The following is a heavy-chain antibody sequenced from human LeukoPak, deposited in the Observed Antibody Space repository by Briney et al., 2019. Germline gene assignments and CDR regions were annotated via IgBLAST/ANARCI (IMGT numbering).Heavy chain of an antibody. J-gene: IGHJ4*02. D-gene: IGHD5-24*01. CDR1: GGSISSYY. V-gene: IGHV4-59*01. CDR2: IYYRGST. CDR3: VQSGSPEMATNAFDY. Sequence: SETLSLTCTVSGGSISSYYWTWIRQPPGKGLEWIGYIYYRGSTYYNPSLKSRVTISVDTSENQFSLNLSSVTAADTAVYYCVQSGSPEMATNAFDYWGQGTLVTVSS.